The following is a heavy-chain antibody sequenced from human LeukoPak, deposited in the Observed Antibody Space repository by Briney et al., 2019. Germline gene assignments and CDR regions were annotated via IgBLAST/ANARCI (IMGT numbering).Heavy chain of an antibody. V-gene: IGHV3-30*18. CDR1: GFTFSSYG. J-gene: IGHJ3*02. Sequence: GGPLRLSCAASGFTFSSYGMHWAPQAPGKGLEGVAVISYDVSNKYYADSVKGRFTISRDNSKNTLYLQMNSLRAEDTAVYYCAKLHTTRTPSSWSRLAGEDAFDIWGQGTMVTVSS. CDR3: AKLHTTRTPSSWSRLAGEDAFDI. D-gene: IGHD6-13*01. CDR2: ISYDVSNK.